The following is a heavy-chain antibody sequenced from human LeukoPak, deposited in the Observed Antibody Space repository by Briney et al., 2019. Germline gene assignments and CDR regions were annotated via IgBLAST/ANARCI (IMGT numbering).Heavy chain of an antibody. Sequence: SETLSLTCTVSGGSISSGGYYWSWIRQHPGKGLEWIGYIYYSGSTYYNPSLKSRVTISVDTSKNQFSLKLSSVTAVDTAVYYCARGGIGSYSHYFDYWGQGTLVTVSS. CDR1: GGSISSGGYY. CDR3: ARGGIGSYSHYFDY. D-gene: IGHD1-26*01. J-gene: IGHJ4*02. CDR2: IYYSGST. V-gene: IGHV4-31*03.